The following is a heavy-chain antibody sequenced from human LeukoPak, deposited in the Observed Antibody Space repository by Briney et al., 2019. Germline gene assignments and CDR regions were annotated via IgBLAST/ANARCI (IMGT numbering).Heavy chain of an antibody. V-gene: IGHV3-7*01. CDR3: ARSESTMTTWSMDY. J-gene: IGHJ4*02. CDR1: GFPISRYW. CDR2: IKQEGSET. D-gene: IGHD4-17*01. Sequence: GGSLRLSCAASGFPISRYWMTWVRQAPGKGLEWVAYIKQEGSETYYVDSVEGRFTISRDNAKNSLYLQMNSLRAEDTAIYYCARSESTMTTWSMDYWGQGILVTVSS.